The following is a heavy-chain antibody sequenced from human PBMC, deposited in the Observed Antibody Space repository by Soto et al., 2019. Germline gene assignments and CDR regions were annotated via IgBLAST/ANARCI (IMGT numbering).Heavy chain of an antibody. D-gene: IGHD4-17*01. Sequence: PSETLSLACTVSGGSISSYYWSWIRQPPGKGLEWIGYIYYSGSTNYNPSLKSRVTISVDTSKNQFSLKLSSLTAADTAVYYCARALYGGYDYWGQGTLVTVSS. CDR2: IYYSGST. J-gene: IGHJ4*02. CDR1: GGSISSYY. CDR3: ARALYGGYDY. V-gene: IGHV4-59*01.